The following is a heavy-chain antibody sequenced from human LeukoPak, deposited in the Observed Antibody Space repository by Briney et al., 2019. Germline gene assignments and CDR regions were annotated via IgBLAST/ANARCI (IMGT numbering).Heavy chain of an antibody. D-gene: IGHD2-15*01. J-gene: IGHJ5*02. CDR1: GGSFSGYY. CDR3: ARSLVVVVAASWFDP. Sequence: SETLSLTCAVYGGSFSGYYWSWIRQPPGKGLEWIGEINHSGSTNYNPSLKSRVTISVDTSKNQFSLKLSSVTAADTAVYYCARSLVVVVAASWFDPRGQGTLVTVSS. V-gene: IGHV4-34*01. CDR2: INHSGST.